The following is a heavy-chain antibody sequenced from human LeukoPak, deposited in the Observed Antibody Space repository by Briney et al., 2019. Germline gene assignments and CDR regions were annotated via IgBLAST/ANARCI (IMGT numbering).Heavy chain of an antibody. J-gene: IGHJ4*02. V-gene: IGHV3-30*18. CDR2: ISYDGSNK. CDR3: AKDQGYGSGSYFPLDY. Sequence: PGGSLRLSCAASGFTFSSYGMHWVRQAPGKGLEWVAVISYDGSNKYYADSVKGRFTISRDNSKNTLYLQMNSLRAEDTAVYYCAKDQGYGSGSYFPLDYWGQGTLVTVSS. CDR1: GFTFSSYG. D-gene: IGHD3-10*01.